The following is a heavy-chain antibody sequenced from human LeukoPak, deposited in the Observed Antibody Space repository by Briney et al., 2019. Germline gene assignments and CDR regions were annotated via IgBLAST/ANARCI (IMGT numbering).Heavy chain of an antibody. J-gene: IGHJ4*02. D-gene: IGHD3-22*01. CDR2: ISDDGSRQ. Sequence: GRSLRLSCAATGFTFSNYAIHWGRQAPGKGLEWVAFISDDGSRQHYADSVKGRFTISRDNSKNTLNLQMNSLRAEDTAVYYCTTDLAKYYYDSSGYLVVDYWGQGTLVTVSS. V-gene: IGHV3-30-3*01. CDR1: GFTFSNYA. CDR3: TTDLAKYYYDSSGYLVVDY.